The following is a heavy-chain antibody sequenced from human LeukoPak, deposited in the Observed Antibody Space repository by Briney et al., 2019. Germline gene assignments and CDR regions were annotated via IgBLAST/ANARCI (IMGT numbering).Heavy chain of an antibody. J-gene: IGHJ2*01. CDR3: ARNSLGYCSGGSCYSSWYFDR. CDR1: GFTFSSYE. D-gene: IGHD2-15*01. Sequence: GGSLRLSCAASGFTFSSYEMIWVRQAPGKGLEWVSGISNSGGNTHYADSVRGRFTISRDNSKNTLYLQMNSLRAADAAVYYSARNSLGYCSGGSCYSSWYFDRWGRGTLVTVSS. V-gene: IGHV3-23*01. CDR2: ISNSGGNT.